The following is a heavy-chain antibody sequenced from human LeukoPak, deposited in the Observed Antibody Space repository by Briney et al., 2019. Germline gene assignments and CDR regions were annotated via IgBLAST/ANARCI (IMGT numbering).Heavy chain of an antibody. CDR1: GFTLGSYE. Sequence: GGSLRLSCAVSGFTLGSYEMNWVRQAPGKGLEGVSYISSSGSTIYYADSVKGRFTISRDNAKNSLYLPMTSLRDEDTAVYYCARDLRADYWGQGTLVTVSS. V-gene: IGHV3-48*03. CDR3: ARDLRADY. D-gene: IGHD3-16*01. J-gene: IGHJ4*02. CDR2: ISSSGSTI.